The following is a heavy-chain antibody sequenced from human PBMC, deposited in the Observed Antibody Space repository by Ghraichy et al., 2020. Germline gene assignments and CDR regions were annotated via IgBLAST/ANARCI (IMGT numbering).Heavy chain of an antibody. J-gene: IGHJ4*02. CDR2: IYSGGST. CDR1: GFTVSSNY. Sequence: GESLNISCAASGFTVSSNYMSWVRQAPGKGLEWVSVIYSGGSTYYADSVKGRFTISRDNSKNTLYLQMNSLRAEDTAVYYCAREVGVHDYGDNWGQGTLVTVSS. V-gene: IGHV3-66*01. CDR3: AREVGVHDYGDN. D-gene: IGHD4-17*01.